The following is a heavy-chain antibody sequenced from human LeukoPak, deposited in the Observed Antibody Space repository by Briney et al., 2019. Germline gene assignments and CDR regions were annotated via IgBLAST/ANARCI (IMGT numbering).Heavy chain of an antibody. J-gene: IGHJ4*02. CDR3: ARDDSVWGSSGPSDF. Sequence: ASVKVSCKASGYTFTSYGNSWVRQAPGQGLEWMGWISAYNGNTNYAQKLQGRVTMTTDTSTSTAYMELRSVRSDDTAVYYCARDDSVWGSSGPSDFWGQGTLVTVSS. V-gene: IGHV1-18*01. CDR1: GYTFTSYG. CDR2: ISAYNGNT. D-gene: IGHD5/OR15-5a*01.